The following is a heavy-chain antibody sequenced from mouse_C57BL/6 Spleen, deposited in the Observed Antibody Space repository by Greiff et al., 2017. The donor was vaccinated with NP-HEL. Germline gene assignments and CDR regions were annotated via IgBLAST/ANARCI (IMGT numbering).Heavy chain of an antibody. D-gene: IGHD2-4*01. CDR3: ARSEYDYYFDY. J-gene: IGHJ2*01. CDR2: IHPNSGST. CDR1: GYTFTSYW. V-gene: IGHV1-64*01. Sequence: QVQLQQPGAELVKPGASVKLSCKASGYTFTSYWMHWVKQRPGQGLEWIGMIHPNSGSTNYNEKFKSKATLTVDKSSSTAYLQRSSLTSEDAAVYYCARSEYDYYFDYWGQGTTLTVSS.